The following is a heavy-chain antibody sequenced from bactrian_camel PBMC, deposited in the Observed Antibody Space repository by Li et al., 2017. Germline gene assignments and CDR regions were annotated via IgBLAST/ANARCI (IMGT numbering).Heavy chain of an antibody. CDR2: IYSGTGQT. CDR1: DSSSNC. D-gene: IGHD6*01. V-gene: IGHV3S40*01. Sequence: VQLVESGGGSVQAGGSLRLSCEASDSSSNCMGWFRQVPGKEREGVAAIYSGTGQTYYNTAVRGRFTISLDNAKTTVYLQMNSLKPEDTAMYYCAADVLAGIQDPPSNVQFWGQGTQVTVS. J-gene: IGHJ4*01. CDR3: AADVLAGIQDPPSNVQF.